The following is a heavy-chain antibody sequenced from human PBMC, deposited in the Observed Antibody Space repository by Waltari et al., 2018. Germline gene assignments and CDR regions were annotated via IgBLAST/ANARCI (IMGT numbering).Heavy chain of an antibody. D-gene: IGHD2-21*01. CDR1: GFTFSNYV. Sequence: EVQLLESGGGLVQPEVSLRLSCAASGFTFSNYVMNWVRQAPGRGLEWVSTIGINGVTTIYADSVRGRFTISRDNSNNALYLQMNSLRDEDTAVYYCVRIERGDHWGQGTLVTVSS. V-gene: IGHV3-23*01. CDR2: IGINGVTT. CDR3: VRIERGDH. J-gene: IGHJ4*02.